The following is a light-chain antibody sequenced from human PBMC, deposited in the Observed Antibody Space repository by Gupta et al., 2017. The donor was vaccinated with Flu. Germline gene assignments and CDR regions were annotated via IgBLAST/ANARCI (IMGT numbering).Light chain of an antibody. V-gene: IGLV3-21*02. CDR1: NIGSNN. CDR2: DNN. Sequence: SYVLTQPPSVSVAPGQTARITCERNNIGSNNVHWYQQKPGQAPVVVVYDNNDRPSGIPERFSGSNSGNTATLTISRVEAGDEADYYCQVGDRSSDFYVFGTGTKVTVL. J-gene: IGLJ1*01. CDR3: QVGDRSSDFYV.